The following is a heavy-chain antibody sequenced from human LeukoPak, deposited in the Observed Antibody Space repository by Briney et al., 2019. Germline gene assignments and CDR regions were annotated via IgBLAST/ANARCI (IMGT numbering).Heavy chain of an antibody. D-gene: IGHD6-6*01. Sequence: GGSLRLSCAASGFTFSGYGMHWVRQAPGKGLEWVAVIWYDGSNKYYADSVKGRFTISRDNSKYTLYLQMNSLRAEDTAVYYCARVGPPRQQEYYYGMDVWGQGTTVTVSS. CDR3: ARVGPPRQQEYYYGMDV. V-gene: IGHV3-33*01. J-gene: IGHJ6*02. CDR1: GFTFSGYG. CDR2: IWYDGSNK.